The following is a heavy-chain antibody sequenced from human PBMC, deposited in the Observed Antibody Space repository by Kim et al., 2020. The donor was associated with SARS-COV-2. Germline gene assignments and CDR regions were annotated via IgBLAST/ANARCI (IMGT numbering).Heavy chain of an antibody. CDR3: ARDSAIFGVVKTPHYYMDV. CDR1: GYTFTSYY. D-gene: IGHD3-3*01. CDR2: INPSGGST. J-gene: IGHJ6*03. Sequence: ASVKVSCKASGYTFTSYYMHWVRQAPGQGLEWMGIINPSGGSTSYAQKFQGRVTMTRDTSTSTVYMELSSLRSEDTAVYYCARDSAIFGVVKTPHYYMDVWGKGTTVTVSS. V-gene: IGHV1-46*01.